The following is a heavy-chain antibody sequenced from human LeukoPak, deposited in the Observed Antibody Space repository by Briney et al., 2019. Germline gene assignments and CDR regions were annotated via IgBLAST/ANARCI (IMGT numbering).Heavy chain of an antibody. V-gene: IGHV4-39*07. Sequence: PSETLSLTCTVSGGSISSSSYYWGWIRQPPGKGLEWIGSIYYSGTTYDNPSLKSRVTISLDASKNQFFLKLNSVTAADTAVYYCASLRTTPTTGDAFHVWGQGTMVTVSS. J-gene: IGHJ3*01. CDR3: ASLRTTPTTGDAFHV. D-gene: IGHD1-1*01. CDR2: IYYSGTT. CDR1: GGSISSSSYY.